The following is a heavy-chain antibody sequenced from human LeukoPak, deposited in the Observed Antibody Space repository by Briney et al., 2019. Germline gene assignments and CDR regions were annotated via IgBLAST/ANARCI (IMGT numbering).Heavy chain of an antibody. Sequence: GGSLRLSCAASGFTLSSYIMNWVRQAPGKGLEYVSAISSNGGSTYYADSVKGRFIISRDTSKNTLYLQMNSLRAEDTAVYYCASWPGGWYGEDSWGQGTLVTVSS. D-gene: IGHD6-19*01. CDR1: GFTLSSYI. V-gene: IGHV3-64*02. CDR2: ISSNGGST. CDR3: ASWPGGWYGEDS. J-gene: IGHJ4*02.